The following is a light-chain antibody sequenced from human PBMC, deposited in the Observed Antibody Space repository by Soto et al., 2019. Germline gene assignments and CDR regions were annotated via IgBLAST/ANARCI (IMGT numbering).Light chain of an antibody. J-gene: IGKJ1*01. CDR3: QQYLVTPWT. CDR1: QSVSSSY. V-gene: IGKV3-20*01. Sequence: EIELTQSPATLSLSPGERATLSCRASQSVSSSYLAWYQQKPGQAPRLLIHGASNRATGIPDRFSGSGSGTDFTLTIGRLEPEDFAVYYCQQYLVTPWTFGQGTKVDIK. CDR2: GAS.